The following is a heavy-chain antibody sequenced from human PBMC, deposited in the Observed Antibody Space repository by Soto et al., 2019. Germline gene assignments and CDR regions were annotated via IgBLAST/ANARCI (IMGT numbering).Heavy chain of an antibody. CDR1: GFTFNTYG. V-gene: IGHV3-33*01. CDR2: IWYDGSNK. CDR3: ARGGYSAGWTYGMDV. Sequence: QVQLVESGGGEVQPGRSLRLSCAASGFTFNTYGMHWVRQAPGKGLEWVAGIWYDGSNKYYADSVKGRFTISRDNSKNTLYMEMNSLRAEDTAVYHCARGGYSAGWTYGMDVWGQGTTVTVS. D-gene: IGHD6-19*01. J-gene: IGHJ6*02.